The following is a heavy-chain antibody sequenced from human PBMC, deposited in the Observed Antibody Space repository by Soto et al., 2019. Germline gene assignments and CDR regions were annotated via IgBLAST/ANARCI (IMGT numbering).Heavy chain of an antibody. CDR2: IYTDGSRT. CDR1: GFTFSSYW. Sequence: EVQLVESGGGLVQPGGSLRLSCAASGFTFSSYWMHWVRQAPGKGLVWVSRIYTDGSRTNYADSVKGRFTISRDSAKNTLYLQINSLRAEATAVYYCARGLMHLYGMDVWGQGTTVAVSS. V-gene: IGHV3-74*01. J-gene: IGHJ6*02. CDR3: ARGLMHLYGMDV. D-gene: IGHD3-16*01.